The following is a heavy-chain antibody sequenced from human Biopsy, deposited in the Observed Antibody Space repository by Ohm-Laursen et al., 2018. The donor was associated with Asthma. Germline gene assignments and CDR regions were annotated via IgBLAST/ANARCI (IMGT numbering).Heavy chain of an antibody. Sequence: SAKVSCKASGDSFSNYAISWVRQAPGQGLEWMGGLIPVLGTPDHAQMFEGRVTTTADESTSTAYMELSSLSSEDTAVYYCARGYSGSDRIVYYYSGLEVWGQGTTVTVSS. V-gene: IGHV1-69*13. CDR3: ARGYSGSDRIVYYYSGLEV. CDR2: LIPVLGTP. CDR1: GDSFSNYA. D-gene: IGHD5-12*01. J-gene: IGHJ6*02.